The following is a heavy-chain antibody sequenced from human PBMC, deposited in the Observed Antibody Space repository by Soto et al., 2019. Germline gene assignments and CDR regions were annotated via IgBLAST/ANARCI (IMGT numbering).Heavy chain of an antibody. V-gene: IGHV4-59*11. D-gene: IGHD4-17*01. CDR3: TRANWYSEY. J-gene: IGHJ4*02. CDR1: GGSISNHY. CDR2: IYYNGNT. Sequence: QVQLQESGPGLVKPSETLSLTCSVSGGSISNHYWSWIRQPPGKGLEWIGYIYYNGNTNYNPSLXXXVXXXXXXXXXXXSXXLTTVTAADTAVYYCTRANWYSEYWGQGTLVTVSS.